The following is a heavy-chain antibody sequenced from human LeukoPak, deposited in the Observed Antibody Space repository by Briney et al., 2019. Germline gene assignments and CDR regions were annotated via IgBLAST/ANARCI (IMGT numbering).Heavy chain of an antibody. Sequence: GGSLRLSCAASGFTFSSYAMHWVRQAPGKGLEYVSAISSNGGSTYYANSVKGRFTISRDNSKNTLYLQMGSLRAEDMAVYYCARDPNYDSSGFVDYWGQGTLVTVSS. CDR1: GFTFSSYA. CDR2: ISSNGGST. J-gene: IGHJ4*02. D-gene: IGHD3-22*01. V-gene: IGHV3-64*01. CDR3: ARDPNYDSSGFVDY.